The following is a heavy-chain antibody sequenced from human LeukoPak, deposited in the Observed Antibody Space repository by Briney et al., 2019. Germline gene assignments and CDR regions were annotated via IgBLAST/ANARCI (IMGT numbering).Heavy chain of an antibody. Sequence: ASVKVSCKASGYTFTGYYMHWVRQAPGQGLEWMGWINPNSGGTNYAQKFQGRVTMTRDTSISTAYMELSRLRSDDTAVYYCARGTAPGSGSYEGVDYWGQGTLVTVSS. D-gene: IGHD1-26*01. V-gene: IGHV1-2*02. CDR2: INPNSGGT. J-gene: IGHJ4*02. CDR3: ARGTAPGSGSYEGVDY. CDR1: GYTFTGYY.